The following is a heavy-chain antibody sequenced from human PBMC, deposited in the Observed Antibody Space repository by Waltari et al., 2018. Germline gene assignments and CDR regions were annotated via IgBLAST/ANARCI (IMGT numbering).Heavy chain of an antibody. V-gene: IGHV3-48*02. CDR2: TMSGITTI. CDR1: SFTFRRYR. Sequence: EVQLVESGGGLVPPGGSMRLSCAPTSFTFRRYRMNWVRQTPRNGLEWFSDTMSGITTIYYADLVKGRCTIPRDNAKSSLYLQMQSLRDEDTAVSYCARENYYGSGTYPMDVWGKGTTVTVSS. D-gene: IGHD3-10*01. J-gene: IGHJ6*04. CDR3: ARENYYGSGTYPMDV.